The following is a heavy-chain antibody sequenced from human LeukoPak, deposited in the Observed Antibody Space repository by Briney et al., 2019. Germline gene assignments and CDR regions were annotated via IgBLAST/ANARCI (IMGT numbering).Heavy chain of an antibody. Sequence: SETLSLTCAVYGGSFSGYYWSWIRQPPGKGLEWIGEINHSGSTNYNLSLKSRVTISVDTSKNQFSLKLSSVTAADTAVYYCARGRNVVVPAAIPSRYWGQGTLVTVSS. D-gene: IGHD2-2*01. CDR2: INHSGST. J-gene: IGHJ4*02. V-gene: IGHV4-34*01. CDR3: ARGRNVVVPAAIPSRY. CDR1: GGSFSGYY.